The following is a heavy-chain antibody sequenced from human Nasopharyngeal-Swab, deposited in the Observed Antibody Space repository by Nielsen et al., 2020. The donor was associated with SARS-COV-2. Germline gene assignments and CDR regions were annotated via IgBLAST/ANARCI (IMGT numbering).Heavy chain of an antibody. Sequence: SETLSLNCTVSGGCIRSYYWSWIRQPPGKGLEWIGYIYYSGNTNYNPSLKSRVTISVDTSKNQFSLKLSSVTAADTAVYYCAKNGNGYSYGSYYMDVWGKGTTVTVSS. CDR1: GGCIRSYY. D-gene: IGHD5-18*01. J-gene: IGHJ6*03. CDR3: AKNGNGYSYGSYYMDV. CDR2: IYYSGNT. V-gene: IGHV4-59*01.